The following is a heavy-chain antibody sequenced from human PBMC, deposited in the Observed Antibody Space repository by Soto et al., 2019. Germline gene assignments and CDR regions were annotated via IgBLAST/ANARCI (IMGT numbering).Heavy chain of an antibody. V-gene: IGHV4-34*01. J-gene: IGHJ5*02. CDR3: ARGEGYSYGYRWFDP. CDR1: GGSFSGYY. CDR2: INHSGST. D-gene: IGHD5-18*01. Sequence: SETLSLTCAVYGGSFSGYYWSWIRQPPGKGLEWIGEINHSGSTNYNPSLKSRVTISVDTSKNQFSLKLSSVTAADTAVYYCARGEGYSYGYRWFDPWGQGTLVTVSS.